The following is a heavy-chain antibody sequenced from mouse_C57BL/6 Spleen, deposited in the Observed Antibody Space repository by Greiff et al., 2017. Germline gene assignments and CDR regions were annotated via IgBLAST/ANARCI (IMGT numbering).Heavy chain of an antibody. CDR2: IDPETGGT. CDR1: GYTFTDYE. D-gene: IGHD1-1*01. V-gene: IGHV1-15*01. J-gene: IGHJ4*01. CDR3: TRWGDYGSYYAMDY. Sequence: QVQLKQSGAELVRPGASVTLSCKASGYTFTDYEMHWVKQTPVHGLEWIGAIDPETGGTAYNQKFKGKAILTADKSSSTAYMELRSLTSEDSAVYYCTRWGDYGSYYAMDYWGQGTSVTVSS.